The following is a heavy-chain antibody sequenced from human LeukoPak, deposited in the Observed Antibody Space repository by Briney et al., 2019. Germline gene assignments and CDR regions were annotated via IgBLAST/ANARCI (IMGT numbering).Heavy chain of an antibody. J-gene: IGHJ6*03. V-gene: IGHV4-31*03. CDR1: GGSISSGGYY. CDR3: ASGRDYCSSTSCYFWGYYYYMDV. Sequence: PSQTLSLTCTVSGGSISSGGYYWSWIRQHPGKGLEWIGYIYYSGSTYYNPSLKSRVTISVDTSKNQFSQKLSSVTAADTAVYYCASGRDYCSSTSCYFWGYYYYMDVWGKGTTVTVSS. D-gene: IGHD2-2*01. CDR2: IYYSGST.